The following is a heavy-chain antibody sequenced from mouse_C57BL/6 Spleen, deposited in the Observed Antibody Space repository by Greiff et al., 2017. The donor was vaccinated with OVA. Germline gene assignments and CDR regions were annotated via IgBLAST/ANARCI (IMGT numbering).Heavy chain of an antibody. V-gene: IGHV8-12*01. J-gene: IGHJ4*01. D-gene: IGHD3-2*02. Sequence: QVTLKESGPGILQSSQTLSLTCSFSGFSLSTSGMGVSWIRQPSGKGLEWLAHIYWDDDKRYNPSLKSRLTISKDTSRNQVFLKITSVDTADTATYYCARSPDSSGYDYYAMDYWGQGTSVTVSS. CDR2: IYWDDDK. CDR3: ARSPDSSGYDYYAMDY. CDR1: GFSLSTSGMG.